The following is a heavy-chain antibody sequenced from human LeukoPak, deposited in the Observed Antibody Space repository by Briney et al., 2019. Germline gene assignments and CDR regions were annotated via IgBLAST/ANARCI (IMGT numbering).Heavy chain of an antibody. D-gene: IGHD3-16*01. CDR1: GASISSRR. CDR2: IYYSGSA. V-gene: IGHV4-59*11. J-gene: IGHJ4*02. Sequence: SETLSLTCSVSGASISSRRWSWIRQPPGKGLEWIGNIYYSGSAIFNPSFISRATMSVDTSKNQFSLKLTSVTAADTAVYYCAILGDHWGQGTLVTVSS. CDR3: AILGDH.